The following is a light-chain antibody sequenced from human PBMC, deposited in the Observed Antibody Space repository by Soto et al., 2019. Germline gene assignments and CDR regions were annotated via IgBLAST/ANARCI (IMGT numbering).Light chain of an antibody. CDR2: GGS. Sequence: EIVLTQSPFTLSLAPGERATLSCRASQSVNSNYFTWYQQIPGQAPRLLIYGGSSRATGIPDRFSGSGSGTDFTLTISRLEPEDFAVYYCQHYDASQWTFGQGTKVDVK. CDR1: QSVNSNY. V-gene: IGKV3-20*01. CDR3: QHYDASQWT. J-gene: IGKJ1*01.